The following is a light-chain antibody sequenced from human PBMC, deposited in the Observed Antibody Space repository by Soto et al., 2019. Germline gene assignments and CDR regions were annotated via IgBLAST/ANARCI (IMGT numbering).Light chain of an antibody. CDR1: QSIGDS. CDR2: DVS. CDR3: QQYNGYSRT. V-gene: IGKV1-5*01. Sequence: EIQMTQYPSSLSASVGDRVTMTFRASQSIGDSLAWYQQKPGKAPYLLISDVSSLERGVPSRFSGSGSGTEFTLTISSMQPDDFATFYCQQYNGYSRTFGQGTKVDIK. J-gene: IGKJ1*01.